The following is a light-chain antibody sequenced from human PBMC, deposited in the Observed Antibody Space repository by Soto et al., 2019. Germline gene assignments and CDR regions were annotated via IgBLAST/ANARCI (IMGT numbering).Light chain of an antibody. J-gene: IGLJ3*02. CDR1: SSDIGAYNY. CDR3: SPYAGSNDRWV. V-gene: IGLV2-8*01. CDR2: EVS. Sequence: QSALTQPPSASGSPGQSVTISCTGTSSDIGAYNYVSWYQQHPGKAPKLMIHEVSKRPSGVPDRFSGSKSGNTASLTVSGLQAMDEADYYCSPYAGSNDRWVFGGGTKLTVL.